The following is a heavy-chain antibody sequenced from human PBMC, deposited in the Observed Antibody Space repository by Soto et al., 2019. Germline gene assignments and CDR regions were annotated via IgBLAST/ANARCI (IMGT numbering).Heavy chain of an antibody. J-gene: IGHJ3*02. Sequence: QVQLVQSGAEVKKPGASVKVSCKASGYTFTSYDINWVRQATGQGLEWMGWMNPNSGNTGYAQKFQGRVTMTRNTSISTAYMELSNLSSEDTAVYYCARVRGGQWLVLDAFDIWGQGTMVTVSS. V-gene: IGHV1-8*01. CDR1: GYTFTSYD. D-gene: IGHD6-19*01. CDR2: MNPNSGNT. CDR3: ARVRGGQWLVLDAFDI.